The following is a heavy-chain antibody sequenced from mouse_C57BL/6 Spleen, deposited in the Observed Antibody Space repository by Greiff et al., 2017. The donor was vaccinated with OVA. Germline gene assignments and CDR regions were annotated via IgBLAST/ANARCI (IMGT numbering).Heavy chain of an antibody. CDR3: ASERITTGAY. CDR2: IHPNSGST. J-gene: IGHJ3*01. Sequence: QVQLQQPGAELVKPGASVKLSCKASGYTFTSYWMHWVKQRPGQGLEWIGMIHPNSGSTNYNEKFKSKATLTVDKSSSTAYMQLSSLTSEDSAVYYCASERITTGAYWGQGTLVTVSA. V-gene: IGHV1-64*01. CDR1: GYTFTSYW. D-gene: IGHD2-4*01.